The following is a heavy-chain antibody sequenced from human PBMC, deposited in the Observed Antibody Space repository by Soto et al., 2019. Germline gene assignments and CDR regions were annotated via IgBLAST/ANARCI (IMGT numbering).Heavy chain of an antibody. Sequence: GGSLRLSCAASGFTFSRHTMHWVRQAPGKGLEWVANIKQDGSEKYYVDSMKGRFTISRDNAKSSLYLQMNSLRAEDTAMYYCASSMVRGVVPPRGTPYHYYGMDVWGQGTTVTVSS. CDR3: ASSMVRGVVPPRGTPYHYYGMDV. CDR2: IKQDGSEK. D-gene: IGHD3-10*01. V-gene: IGHV3-7*01. J-gene: IGHJ6*02. CDR1: GFTFSRHT.